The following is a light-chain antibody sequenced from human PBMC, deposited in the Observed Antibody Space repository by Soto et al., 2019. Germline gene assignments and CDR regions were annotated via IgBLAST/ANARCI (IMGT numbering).Light chain of an antibody. Sequence: EIVLTQSPGTLSLSPGERATLSCRASQSVSSSYLAWYQQKPGQAPRLLIYGASNRATGIPDRFSGSGSGTDFTLTISRLEPEDFAVYYCQQYGSSPINFGQGTRLEIK. CDR2: GAS. V-gene: IGKV3-20*01. J-gene: IGKJ5*01. CDR3: QQYGSSPIN. CDR1: QSVSSSY.